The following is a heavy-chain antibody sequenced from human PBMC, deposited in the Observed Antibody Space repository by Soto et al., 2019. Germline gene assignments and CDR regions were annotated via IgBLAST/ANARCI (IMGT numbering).Heavy chain of an antibody. CDR3: AKDLRGGSYTHYYYGMDV. J-gene: IGHJ6*02. CDR1: GFTFSSYG. CDR2: ISYDGSNK. V-gene: IGHV3-30*18. Sequence: PGGSLRLSCAASGFTFSSYGMHWVRQAPGKGLEWVAVISYDGSNKYYADSVKGRFTISRDNSKNTLYLQMNSLRAEDTAVYYCAKDLRGGSYTHYYYGMDVWGQGTTVTVSS. D-gene: IGHD1-26*01.